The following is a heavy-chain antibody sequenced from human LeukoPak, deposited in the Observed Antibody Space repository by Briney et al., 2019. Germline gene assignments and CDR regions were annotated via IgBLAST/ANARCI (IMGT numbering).Heavy chain of an antibody. CDR3: ARGSSGWCRVGDYYYGMDV. CDR1: GYTFTGYY. Sequence: GASVKVSCKASGYTFTGYYMHWVRQAPGQGLEWMGWINPNSGGTNYAQKFQGRVTMTRDTSISTAYMELSRLRSDDTAVYYCARGSSGWCRVGDYYYGMDVWGQGTTVTVSS. CDR2: INPNSGGT. V-gene: IGHV1-2*02. J-gene: IGHJ6*02. D-gene: IGHD6-19*01.